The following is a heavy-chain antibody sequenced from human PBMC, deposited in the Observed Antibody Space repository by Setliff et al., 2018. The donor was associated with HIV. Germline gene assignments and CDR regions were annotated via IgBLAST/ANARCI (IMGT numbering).Heavy chain of an antibody. Sequence: KPSETLSLTCAVYGGSFSGHYWSWIRQSPGKGLEWIGEINHIGGNTNHNPSLKSRATISVDTSMNHFSLNLTSVTAADTAVYYCARTQGLGLDWGRGTLVTVSS. CDR3: ARTQGLGLD. J-gene: IGHJ4*02. CDR1: GGSFSGHY. V-gene: IGHV4-34*04. CDR2: INHIGGNT.